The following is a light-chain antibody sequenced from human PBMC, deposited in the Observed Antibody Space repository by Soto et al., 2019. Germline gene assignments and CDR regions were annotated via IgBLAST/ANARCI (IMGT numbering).Light chain of an antibody. CDR3: QKYNNAPRS. CDR1: QGISNH. V-gene: IGKV1-27*01. CDR2: AAS. Sequence: DIQMTQSPSSLSASVGDRVTITCRASQGISNHLAWYQQKPWEVPKLLIYAASTLQSGVPSRFSGRGSGTDFTLTISSLQPEDVATYYCQKYNNAPRSFGQGTRVDIK. J-gene: IGKJ1*01.